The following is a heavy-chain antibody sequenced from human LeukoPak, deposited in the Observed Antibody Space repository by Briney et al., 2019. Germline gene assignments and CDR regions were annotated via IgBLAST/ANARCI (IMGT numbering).Heavy chain of an antibody. Sequence: GESLKISCAASGFTFSNYGMHWVRQAPGKGLKWVAFIRYDGSNKYYADSVKGRFTISRDNSKNTLYLQMNSLRAEDTAVYYCAKDSVSYSGSSYYFDYWGQGTLVTVSS. D-gene: IGHD1-26*01. J-gene: IGHJ4*02. CDR3: AKDSVSYSGSSYYFDY. V-gene: IGHV3-30*02. CDR1: GFTFSNYG. CDR2: IRYDGSNK.